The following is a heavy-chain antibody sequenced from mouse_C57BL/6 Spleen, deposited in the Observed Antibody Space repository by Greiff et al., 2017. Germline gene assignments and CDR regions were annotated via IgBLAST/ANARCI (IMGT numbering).Heavy chain of an antibody. J-gene: IGHJ4*01. CDR3: AREGYYYGSSPMDY. CDR2: IDPSDSET. CDR1: GYTFTSYW. D-gene: IGHD1-1*01. Sequence: QVQLKQPGAELVRPGSSVKLSCKASGYTFTSYWMHWVKQRPIQGLEWIGNIDPSDSETHYNQKFKDKATLTVDKSSSTDYMQLSSLTSEDSAVYYCAREGYYYGSSPMDYWGQGTSVTVSS. V-gene: IGHV1-52*01.